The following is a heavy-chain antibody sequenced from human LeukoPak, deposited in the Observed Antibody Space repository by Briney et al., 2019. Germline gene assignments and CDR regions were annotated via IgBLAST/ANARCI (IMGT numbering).Heavy chain of an antibody. CDR2: XXXXXXT. CDR1: NGPFSGFF. Sequence: SETLSLTCAIYNGPFSGFFWSWIRQPPGKXXXXXXXXXXXXXTNYNPSLKSXITMSMDTSKNQFSLNLSSVTAADTAVYYCARVTVHCSNGICYPHYYGIDVWGQGTTVTVSS. J-gene: IGHJ6*02. D-gene: IGHD2-8*01. CDR3: ARVTVHCSNGICYPHYYGIDV. V-gene: IGHV4-34*01.